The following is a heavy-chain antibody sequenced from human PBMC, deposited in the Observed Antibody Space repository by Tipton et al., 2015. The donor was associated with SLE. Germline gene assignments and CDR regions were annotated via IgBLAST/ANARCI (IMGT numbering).Heavy chain of an antibody. J-gene: IGHJ4*02. CDR2: MYYSGNT. Sequence: GLVKPSETLSLNCTVSGGSTRSYYWSWIRQSPGKGLEWIGHMYYSGNTNYNPSLKSRLSMSVDTSKNQFSLKLRSVTAADTAVYYCARAFTISGVAIFDYWGRGTLVTVSS. V-gene: IGHV4-59*01. CDR3: ARAFTISGVAIFDY. D-gene: IGHD3-3*01. CDR1: GGSTRSYY.